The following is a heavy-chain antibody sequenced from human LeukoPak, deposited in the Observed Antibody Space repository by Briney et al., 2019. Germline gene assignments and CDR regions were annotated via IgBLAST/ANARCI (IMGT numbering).Heavy chain of an antibody. J-gene: IGHJ4*02. CDR1: GYTFTSYD. D-gene: IGHD6-6*01. CDR2: MNPNSGNT. CDR3: ARVGSSSYFDY. Sequence: ASVKVSCKASGYTFTSYDINWVRQATGQGLEWMGWMNPNSGNTGYAQKFQGRVTITADKSTSTAYMELSSLRSEDTAVYYCARVGSSSYFDYWGQGTLVTVSS. V-gene: IGHV1-8*01.